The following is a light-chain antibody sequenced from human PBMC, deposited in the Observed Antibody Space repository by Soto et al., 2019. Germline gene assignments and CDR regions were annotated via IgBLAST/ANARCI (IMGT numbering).Light chain of an antibody. CDR3: QQSYSPLVT. Sequence: DIQMTQSPSSLSASVGDRVTITCRASQSISTYLNWYQQRPGKAPKLLIYTASSLQSGVPSRFSGSGSETDFTLTISNLQPEDFATYYCQQSYSPLVTFGQGTKLEIK. CDR2: TAS. CDR1: QSISTY. V-gene: IGKV1-39*01. J-gene: IGKJ2*01.